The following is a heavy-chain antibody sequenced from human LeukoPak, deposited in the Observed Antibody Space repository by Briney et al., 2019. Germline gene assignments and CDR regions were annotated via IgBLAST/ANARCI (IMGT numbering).Heavy chain of an antibody. J-gene: IGHJ3*02. Sequence: SQTLSLTCAVSGYSISSGYYWGWIRQPPGKGLEWIGSIYYSGSTYYNPSLKSRVTISVDTSKNQFSLKLSSVTAADTAVYYCARHIPGGVVANASDIWGQGTMVTVSS. CDR1: GYSISSGYY. V-gene: IGHV4-38-2*01. D-gene: IGHD2-15*01. CDR3: ARHIPGGVVANASDI. CDR2: IYYSGST.